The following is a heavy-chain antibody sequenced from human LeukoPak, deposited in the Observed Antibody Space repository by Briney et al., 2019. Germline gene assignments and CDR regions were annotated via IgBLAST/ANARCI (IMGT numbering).Heavy chain of an antibody. CDR3: AREVYCSSTSCYTGYFQH. CDR2: ISSSSSYI. D-gene: IGHD2-2*02. Sequence: PGGSLRLSCAASGFTFSSYSMNWVRQAPGKGLEWVSSISSSSSYIYYADSVKGRFTISRDNAKNSLYLQINSLRAEDTAVYYCAREVYCSSTSCYTGYFQHWGQGTLVTVSS. V-gene: IGHV3-21*01. J-gene: IGHJ1*01. CDR1: GFTFSSYS.